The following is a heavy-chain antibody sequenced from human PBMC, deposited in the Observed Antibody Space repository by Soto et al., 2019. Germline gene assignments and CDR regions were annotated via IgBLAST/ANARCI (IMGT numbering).Heavy chain of an antibody. CDR3: AKDRVESGMGEIDY. CDR2: ISYDGSKE. J-gene: IGHJ4*02. D-gene: IGHD3-16*01. Sequence: QVQLVESGGGVVQPGRSLRLSCAASGFTFSNHGMHWVRQAPGKGLEWVAIISYDGSKEYYGDSVKGRFTIARDNFNNTLHLQMNSLRVEYTAVYYCAKDRVESGMGEIDYWGQGTLVTVSS. V-gene: IGHV3-30*18. CDR1: GFTFSNHG.